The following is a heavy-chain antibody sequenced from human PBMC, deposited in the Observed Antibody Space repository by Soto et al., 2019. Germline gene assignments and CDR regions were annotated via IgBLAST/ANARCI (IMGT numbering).Heavy chain of an antibody. D-gene: IGHD3-16*02. V-gene: IGHV1-3*01. CDR2: LNAGNSNR. CDR3: ARGYDFVWGSYRSDAFDL. CDR1: GYTFTNNA. Sequence: ASVKVSCKASGYTFTNNAIHWVRQAPGQRLEWLGWLNAGNSNREYSQKFQGRIIMTKDTSASTAYMELSSLISEDTAVYYCARGYDFVWGSYRSDAFDLWG. J-gene: IGHJ3*01.